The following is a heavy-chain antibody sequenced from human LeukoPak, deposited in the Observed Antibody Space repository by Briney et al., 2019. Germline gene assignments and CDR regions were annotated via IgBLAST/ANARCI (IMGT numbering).Heavy chain of an antibody. V-gene: IGHV4-59*01. Sequence: PSETLSLTCTVSGGSISSYYWSWIRQPPGKGLEGIGYIYDSGSTNYKPSLTSRGTISVDTSKNQFSLKLSSVTAADTAVYYCARDSFSYYYDSSGYPQGFDPWGQGTLVTVSS. J-gene: IGHJ5*02. CDR2: IYDSGST. CDR1: GGSISSYY. CDR3: ARDSFSYYYDSSGYPQGFDP. D-gene: IGHD3-22*01.